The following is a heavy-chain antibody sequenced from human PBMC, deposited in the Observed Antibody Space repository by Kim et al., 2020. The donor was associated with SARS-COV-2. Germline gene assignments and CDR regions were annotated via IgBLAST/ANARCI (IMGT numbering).Heavy chain of an antibody. Sequence: SETLSLTCTVSGGSISSGGYYWSWIRQHPGKCLEWIGYIYYSGSTYYNPSLKSRVTISVDTSKNQFSLKLSSVTAADTAVYYCARATRGIFGVVTQFDYWGQGTLVTVSS. CDR2: IYYSGST. CDR3: ARATRGIFGVVTQFDY. D-gene: IGHD3-3*01. V-gene: IGHV4-31*03. CDR1: GGSISSGGYY. J-gene: IGHJ4*02.